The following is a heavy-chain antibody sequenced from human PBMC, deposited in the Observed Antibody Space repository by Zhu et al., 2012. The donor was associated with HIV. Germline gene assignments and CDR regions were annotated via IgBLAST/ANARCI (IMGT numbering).Heavy chain of an antibody. CDR3: ARDSGWYGRRFHY. J-gene: IGHJ4*02. CDR2: INHSGST. D-gene: IGHD6-19*01. Sequence: QVQLQQWGAGLLKPSETLSLTCAVYGGSFSGYYWSWIRQPPGKGLEWIGEINHSGSTNYNPSLKSRVTISVDMSKNQFSLKLSSVTAADTAVYYCARDSGWYGRRFHYWGQGTLVTVSS. V-gene: IGHV4-34*01. CDR1: GGSFSGYY.